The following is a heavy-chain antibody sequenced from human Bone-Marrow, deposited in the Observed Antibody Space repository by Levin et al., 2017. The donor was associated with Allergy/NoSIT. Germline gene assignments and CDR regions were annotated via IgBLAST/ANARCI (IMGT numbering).Heavy chain of an antibody. CDR2: IVPMFGTP. CDR1: GGTFSNYA. D-gene: IGHD5-24*01. Sequence: GASVKVSCKTSGGTFSNYAISWVRQAPGKGLEWMGGIVPMFGTPNNAQKFQDRVTITADESTSTVYMELNSLRSEDTAVYYCAGDYGDGYSMHYWGQGTLVTVSS. CDR3: AGDYGDGYSMHY. J-gene: IGHJ4*02. V-gene: IGHV1-69*13.